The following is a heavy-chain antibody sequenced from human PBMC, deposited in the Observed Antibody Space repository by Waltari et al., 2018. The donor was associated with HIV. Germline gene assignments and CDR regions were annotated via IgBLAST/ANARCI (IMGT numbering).Heavy chain of an antibody. Sequence: VQLVESGGGLVNPVGSLRLSCKGSATTFCGYSMHWVRQAPGKVPEWVSGISSSSYYIYYADSVRGRFTISRDNARNSLYLEMKRLRAEDTAVHYCARDRGGYTYVGRADYWGQGTLVTVSS. D-gene: IGHD5-18*01. CDR1: ATTFCGYS. CDR2: ISSSSYYI. CDR3: ARDRGGYTYVGRADY. V-gene: IGHV3-21*06. J-gene: IGHJ4*02.